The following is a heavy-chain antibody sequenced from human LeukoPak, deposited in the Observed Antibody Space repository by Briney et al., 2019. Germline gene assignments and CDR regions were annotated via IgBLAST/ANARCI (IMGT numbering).Heavy chain of an antibody. D-gene: IGHD3-9*01. V-gene: IGHV3-11*06. Sequence: PGGSLRLSCAASGFNFSDYYMSWIRQAPGKGLEWVSYISSSSSYTNYADSVKGRFTISRDNAKNSLYLQMNSLRAEDTAVYYCARVVSDLRYFDWFLDAFDIWGQGTMVTVSS. CDR3: ARVVSDLRYFDWFLDAFDI. CDR1: GFNFSDYY. CDR2: ISSSSSYT. J-gene: IGHJ3*02.